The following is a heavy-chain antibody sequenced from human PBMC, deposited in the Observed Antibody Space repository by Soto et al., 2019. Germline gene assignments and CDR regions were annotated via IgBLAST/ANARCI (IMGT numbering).Heavy chain of an antibody. CDR2: IYYTGTT. Sequence: SETLSLTCTVSGGSMTSYFWSWIRQPPGKGLEWIGYIYYTGTTHYNPSLQSRLTISVDTSKNHFSLKLTSVTAADTAVYYCARSVFPWGQGTLVTVSS. CDR3: ARSVFP. J-gene: IGHJ5*02. V-gene: IGHV4-59*08. CDR1: GGSMTSYF.